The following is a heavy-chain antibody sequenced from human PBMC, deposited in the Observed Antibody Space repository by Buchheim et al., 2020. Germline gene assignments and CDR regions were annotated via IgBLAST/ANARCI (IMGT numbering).Heavy chain of an antibody. D-gene: IGHD1-26*01. CDR2: INPSGGST. CDR1: GYTFIGYY. Sequence: QGLLVQSGPELRKPGTSVKVSCQASGYTFIGYYMHWVRQAPGQGLEWMGIINPSGGSTSYAQKFQGRVTMTRDTSTSTVYMELSSLRSEDTAVYYCARDPESDSQWELLYFDYWGQGTL. J-gene: IGHJ4*02. CDR3: ARDPESDSQWELLYFDY. V-gene: IGHV1-46*03.